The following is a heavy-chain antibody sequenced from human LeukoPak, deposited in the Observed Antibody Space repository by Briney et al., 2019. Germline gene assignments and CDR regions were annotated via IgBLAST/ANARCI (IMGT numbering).Heavy chain of an antibody. CDR3: VRDYYASSGYYLLDS. V-gene: IGHV3-72*01. J-gene: IGHJ4*02. D-gene: IGHD3-22*01. Sequence: GGSLILSCAASGFTFSDHYMDWVRQAPGKGLEWVGRTRNKANSYTTESAASVKGRFTISRDDSKNSLYLQMNSLKTEDTAVYYCVRDYYASSGYYLLDSWGQGTLVTVSS. CDR1: GFTFSDHY. CDR2: TRNKANSYTT.